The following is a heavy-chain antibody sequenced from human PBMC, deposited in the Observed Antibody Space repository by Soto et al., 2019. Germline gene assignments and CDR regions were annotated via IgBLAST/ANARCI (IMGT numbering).Heavy chain of an antibody. D-gene: IGHD2-21*01. J-gene: IGHJ3*01. V-gene: IGHV3-7*03. Sequence: GGSLRLSCAASGFTFSSYWMSWVRQAPGKGLEWVANIKQDGSEKYYVDSVKGRFTISRDNSKNMMFLQINSLRDEDTALYYCAKDRMDHNSVWDPFDLWGPGTMVTVSS. CDR3: AKDRMDHNSVWDPFDL. CDR1: GFTFSSYW. CDR2: IKQDGSEK.